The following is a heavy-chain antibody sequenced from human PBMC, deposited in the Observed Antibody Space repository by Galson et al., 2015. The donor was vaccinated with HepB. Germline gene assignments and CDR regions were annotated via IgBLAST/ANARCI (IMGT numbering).Heavy chain of an antibody. CDR3: ARDLRMVRGVGYGMDV. CDR1: GGTFSSYA. Sequence: SCKASGGTFSSYAISWVRQAPGQGLEWMGGIIPIFGTANYAQKFQGRVTITADESTSTAYMELSSLRSEDTAVYYCARDLRMVRGVGYGMDVWGQGTTVTVSS. J-gene: IGHJ6*02. D-gene: IGHD3-10*01. CDR2: IIPIFGTA. V-gene: IGHV1-69*01.